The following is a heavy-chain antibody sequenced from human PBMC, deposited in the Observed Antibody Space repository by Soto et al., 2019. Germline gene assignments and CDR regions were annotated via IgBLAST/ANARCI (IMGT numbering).Heavy chain of an antibody. J-gene: IGHJ3*02. Sequence: GGSLRLRCGASGCTCSTYGRHWVRRAPAKGLEWVAVIWFDGSNADYADSVKGRFTISRDNSRNTLYLHMNSLRAEDTAVYAVSRPSVVEGTYVAFDSWGQANRVTVS. D-gene: IGHD3-22*01. CDR3: SRPSVVEGTYVAFDS. CDR1: GCTCSTYG. CDR2: IWFDGSNA. V-gene: IGHV3-33*01.